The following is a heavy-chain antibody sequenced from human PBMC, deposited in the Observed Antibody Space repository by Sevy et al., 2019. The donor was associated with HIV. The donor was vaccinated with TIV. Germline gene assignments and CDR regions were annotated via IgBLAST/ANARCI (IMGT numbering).Heavy chain of an antibody. Sequence: ASVKVSCKASGGTFSSYAISWVRQAPGQGLEWMGGIIPIFGTANYAQKFQGRVTITADESTSTAYMELSSLRSEETAVYYCWIGYCSSTSCYPIYGDYGYFDYWGQGTLVTVSS. CDR1: GGTFSSYA. CDR2: IIPIFGTA. D-gene: IGHD2-2*01. V-gene: IGHV1-69*13. CDR3: WIGYCSSTSCYPIYGDYGYFDY. J-gene: IGHJ4*02.